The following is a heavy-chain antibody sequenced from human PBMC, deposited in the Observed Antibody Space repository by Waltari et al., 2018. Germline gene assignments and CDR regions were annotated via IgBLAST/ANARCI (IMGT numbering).Heavy chain of an antibody. Sequence: EVRLVESGGGLIQPGGSLRLSCAASGFNVSTNFLTWVRQARGKGLELVSIIHRARDTYYADSVRGRFTISRDNSKNTVFLQMSGLRVEDSALYYCASDGDDYHDSNIYYPFAYWGQGTLVSVSS. CDR2: IHRARDT. D-gene: IGHD3-22*01. CDR1: GFNVSTNF. CDR3: ASDGDDYHDSNIYYPFAY. J-gene: IGHJ4*02. V-gene: IGHV3-53*01.